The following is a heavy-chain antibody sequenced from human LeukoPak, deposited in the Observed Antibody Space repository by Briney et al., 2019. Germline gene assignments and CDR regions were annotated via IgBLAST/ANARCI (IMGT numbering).Heavy chain of an antibody. Sequence: LQTLSLTCTLSGGSISSGDYSWSWIRQPPGKSLEWIGYIYYSGSTYYNPSLKSRVTISVDTSKNRFSLKLSSVTAADTAVYYCARVGIVGATWVDYWGQGTLVTVSS. CDR2: IYYSGST. V-gene: IGHV4-30-4*08. J-gene: IGHJ4*02. D-gene: IGHD1-26*01. CDR3: ARVGIVGATWVDY. CDR1: GGSISSGDYS.